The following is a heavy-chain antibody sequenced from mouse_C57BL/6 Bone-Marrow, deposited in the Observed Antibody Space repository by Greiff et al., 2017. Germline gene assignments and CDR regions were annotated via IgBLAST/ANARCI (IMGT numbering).Heavy chain of an antibody. V-gene: IGHV8-12*01. CDR2: IYWDDDK. D-gene: IGHD1-1*01. CDR3: ARRAYYYGSSYWYFDV. Sequence: QVTLKVSGPGILQSSQTLSLTCSFSGFSLSTSGMGVSWIRQPSGKGLEWLAHIYWDDDKRYNPSLKSRLTISKDTSRNQVFLKISSGDTADTSTYYCARRAYYYGSSYWYFDVWGTGTTVTVSS. J-gene: IGHJ1*03. CDR1: GFSLSTSGMG.